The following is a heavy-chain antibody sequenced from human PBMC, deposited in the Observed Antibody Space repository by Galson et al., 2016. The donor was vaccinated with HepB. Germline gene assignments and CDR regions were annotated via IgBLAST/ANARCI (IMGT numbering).Heavy chain of an antibody. V-gene: IGHV4-31*03. CDR1: GGSISSGDYY. J-gene: IGHJ3*02. D-gene: IGHD3-16*01. CDR2: INYSGST. Sequence: TLSLTCIVSGGSISSGDYYWSWIRQHPGKGLEWIGPINYSGSTYHNPSLRSRLTIPVDTSKNQFSLKLNSVTAADTAVYYCARGGVDAFDIWGQGTLVTVSS. CDR3: ARGGVDAFDI.